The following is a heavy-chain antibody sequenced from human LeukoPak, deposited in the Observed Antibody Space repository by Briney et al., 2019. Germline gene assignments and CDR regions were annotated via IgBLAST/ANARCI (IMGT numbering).Heavy chain of an antibody. CDR3: ARISEGAVLDN. CDR2: IYYSGST. V-gene: IGHV4-39*01. CDR1: GGSISSSSYY. Sequence: SETLSLTCTVSGGSISSSSYYWGWIRQPPGKGLEWIGSIYYSGSTYYNPSLKSRVTISVDTSKNQFSLKLSSVTAADTAVYYCARISEGAVLDNWGQGALVTVSS. D-gene: IGHD3-16*01. J-gene: IGHJ4*02.